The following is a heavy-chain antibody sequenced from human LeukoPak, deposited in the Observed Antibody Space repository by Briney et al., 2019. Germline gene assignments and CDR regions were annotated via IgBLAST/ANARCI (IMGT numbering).Heavy chain of an antibody. D-gene: IGHD2-15*01. CDR1: GGSISSGSYY. J-gene: IGHJ4*02. CDR2: IYTSGST. Sequence: SETLSLTCTVSGGSISSGSYYGSWIRQPAGKGLEWIGRIYTSGSTNYNPSLKSRVTISVDTSKNQFSLKLSSVTAADTAVYYCARVTPSAYCSGGSCYPNFDYWGQGTLVTVSS. CDR3: ARVTPSAYCSGGSCYPNFDY. V-gene: IGHV4-61*02.